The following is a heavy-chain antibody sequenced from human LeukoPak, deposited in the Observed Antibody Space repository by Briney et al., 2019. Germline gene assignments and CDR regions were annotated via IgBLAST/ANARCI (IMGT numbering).Heavy chain of an antibody. CDR2: IYHSEST. CDR1: GYSISSAYY. J-gene: IGHJ3*02. V-gene: IGHV4-38-2*01. Sequence: SETLSLTCAVSGYSISSAYYWGWIRQPRGKGLEWIGSIYHSESTYYNPSLESRVTISVDTSKNQFSLKLSSVTAADTAVYYCARRLSAYAFDIWGQGTMVAVSS. CDR3: ARRLSAYAFDI. D-gene: IGHD2/OR15-2a*01.